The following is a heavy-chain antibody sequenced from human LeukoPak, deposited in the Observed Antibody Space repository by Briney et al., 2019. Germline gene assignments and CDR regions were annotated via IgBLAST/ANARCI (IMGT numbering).Heavy chain of an antibody. V-gene: IGHV4-59*01. J-gene: IGHJ1*01. CDR1: GGSISSYY. CDR2: IYYSGST. Sequence: NPSETLSLTCTVSGGSISSYYWSWIRQPPGKGLEWIGYIYYSGSTNYNPSLKSRVTISVDTSKNQFSLKLSSVTAADTAVYYCARGEVWQWLVPEYFRHWGQGTLVTVSS. CDR3: ARGEVWQWLVPEYFRH. D-gene: IGHD6-19*01.